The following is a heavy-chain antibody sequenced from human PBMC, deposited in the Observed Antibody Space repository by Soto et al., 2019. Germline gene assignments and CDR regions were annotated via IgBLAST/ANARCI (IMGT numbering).Heavy chain of an antibody. CDR2: ISGGGST. D-gene: IGHD6-6*01. CDR1: GFTFSGSA. J-gene: IGHJ4*02. Sequence: EVQLSESGGGLVQPGGSLRLSGGGAGFTFSGSAVSWVRQAPGRGLEWVSGISGGGSTEYADSVKGRFGISRDNSKDTVYLYMNSLRDDDTAVYYCARPKGNIVARPRDHWGQGILVTVSS. V-gene: IGHV3-23*01. CDR3: ARPKGNIVARPRDH.